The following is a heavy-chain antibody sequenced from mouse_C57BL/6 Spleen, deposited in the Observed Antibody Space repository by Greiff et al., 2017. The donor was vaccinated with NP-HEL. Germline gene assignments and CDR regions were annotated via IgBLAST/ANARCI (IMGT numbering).Heavy chain of an antibody. J-gene: IGHJ4*01. CDR1: GFTFSSYA. V-gene: IGHV5-9-1*02. D-gene: IGHD1-1*01. CDR3: TTNYYGSSPYAMDY. CDR2: LSSGGDYI. Sequence: EVKLVESGEGLVKPGGSLKLSCAASGFTFSSYAMSWVRQTPEKRLEWVAYLSSGGDYIYYADTVKGRFTISRDNARNTLYLQMSSLKSEDTAMYYCTTNYYGSSPYAMDYWGQGTSVTVSS.